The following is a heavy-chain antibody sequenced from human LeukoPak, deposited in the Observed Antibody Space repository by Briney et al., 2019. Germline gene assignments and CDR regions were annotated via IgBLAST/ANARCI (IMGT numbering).Heavy chain of an antibody. CDR2: ISSSGSTI. J-gene: IGHJ4*02. Sequence: PGGSLRLSCAASGFIFNSYGMHWVRQAPGKGLEWVSYISSSGSTIYYADSVKGRFTISRDNAKNSLYLQMNSLRAEDTAVYYCARSGSVWFGEAILDYWGQGTLVTVSS. CDR3: ARSGSVWFGEAILDY. CDR1: GFIFNSYG. D-gene: IGHD3-10*01. V-gene: IGHV3-48*04.